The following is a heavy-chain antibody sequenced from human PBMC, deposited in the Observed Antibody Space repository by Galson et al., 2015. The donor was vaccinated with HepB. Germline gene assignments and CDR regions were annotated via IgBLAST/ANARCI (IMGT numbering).Heavy chain of an antibody. CDR1: GFSFSTYG. CDR2: ISHEGINK. J-gene: IGHJ4*02. D-gene: IGHD3-10*01. CDR3: ANLWFAEFYFDS. V-gene: IGHV3-30*18. Sequence: SLRLSCAASGFSFSTYGMHWVRQAPGKGLEWVAVISHEGINKYYADSVEGRFTISRDNFKNTLYLQMNSVRAEDTAVYFCANLWFAEFYFDSWGQGTLVTVSS.